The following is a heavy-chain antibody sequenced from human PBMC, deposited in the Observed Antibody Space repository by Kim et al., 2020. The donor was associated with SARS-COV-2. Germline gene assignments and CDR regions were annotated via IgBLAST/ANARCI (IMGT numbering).Heavy chain of an antibody. J-gene: IGHJ6*03. V-gene: IGHV3-23*01. CDR2: ISGSGGST. CDR3: AKDPGITMVQGVTIYYYYYMDV. CDR1: GFTFSSYA. Sequence: GGSLRLSCAASGFTFSSYAMSWVRQAPGKGLEWVSAISGSGGSTYYADSVKGRFTISRDNSKNTLYLQMNSLRAEDTAVYYCAKDPGITMVQGVTIYYYYYMDVWGKGTTVTVSS. D-gene: IGHD3-10*01.